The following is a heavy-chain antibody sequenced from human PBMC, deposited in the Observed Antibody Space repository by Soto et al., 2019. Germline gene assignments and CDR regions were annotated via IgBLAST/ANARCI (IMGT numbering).Heavy chain of an antibody. Sequence: ASVKFSCKASGYTFFKYFIHWVRQAPGQGLEWIGIINPSRGSATYGQIFQGRVSLTTDMTTSTVYMELSSLRSEDTAIYYCARPLIGNTIDLWGQGTSVTVSX. D-gene: IGHD1-7*01. CDR3: ARPLIGNTIDL. J-gene: IGHJ6*02. CDR2: INPSRGSA. CDR1: GYTFFKYF. V-gene: IGHV1-46*01.